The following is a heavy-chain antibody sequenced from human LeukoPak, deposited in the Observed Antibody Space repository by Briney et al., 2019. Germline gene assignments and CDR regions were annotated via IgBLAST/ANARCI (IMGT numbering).Heavy chain of an antibody. Sequence: GGSLRLSCAASGFTFSSSSMNWVRQAPGKGLEWISYISTGSSPIYYADSVKGRFTISRDNAKNSLYLQMSSLRAEDTAVYYCARGTGYFSSGNYYDLDYWGQGTLVTVSS. CDR2: ISTGSSPI. CDR1: GFTFSSSS. D-gene: IGHD1-26*01. CDR3: ARGTGYFSSGNYYDLDY. V-gene: IGHV3-48*01. J-gene: IGHJ4*02.